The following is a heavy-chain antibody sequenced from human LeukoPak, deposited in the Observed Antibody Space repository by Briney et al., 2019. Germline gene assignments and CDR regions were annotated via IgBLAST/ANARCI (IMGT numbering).Heavy chain of an antibody. V-gene: IGHV3-15*01. CDR1: GFTFSNAW. CDR3: TEIVVVTNDAFDS. J-gene: IGHJ3*02. D-gene: IGHD3-22*01. Sequence: GGSLRLSCAASGFTFSNAWMSWVRQAPGKGLEWVARIKSKTDGGTTDYAAPVKGRFTISRDDSKNTLYLQMNSLRTEDTAVYYCTEIVVVTNDAFDSWGQGTMVTVCS. CDR2: IKSKTDGGTT.